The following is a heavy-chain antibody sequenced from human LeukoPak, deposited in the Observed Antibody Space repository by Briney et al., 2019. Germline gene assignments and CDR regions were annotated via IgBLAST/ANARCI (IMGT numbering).Heavy chain of an antibody. CDR3: AREVVPAAIKAQGAFDI. V-gene: IGHV4-4*07. Sequence: SEALSLTCTVSGGSISSYYWSWIRQPAGKGLEWIGRIYTSGSTNYNPSLKSRVTMSVDTSKNQFSLKLSSMTAADTAVYYCAREVVPAAIKAQGAFDIWGRGTMVTVSS. CDR1: GGSISSYY. J-gene: IGHJ3*02. CDR2: IYTSGST. D-gene: IGHD2-2*02.